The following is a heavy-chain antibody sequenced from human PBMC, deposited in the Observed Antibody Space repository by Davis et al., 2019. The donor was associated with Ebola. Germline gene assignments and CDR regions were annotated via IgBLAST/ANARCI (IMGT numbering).Heavy chain of an antibody. V-gene: IGHV1-2*02. J-gene: IGHJ4*02. Sequence: ASVQVSCKASGYTFTDYYMHWVRQAPGQGLEWMGWINPKSGATIYAQKFQGRVTITRDTSISIAYMELSRLRSDDTAVYYCARDLGLEFLEWLYSLDYWGQGTLVTVSS. D-gene: IGHD3-3*02. CDR2: INPKSGAT. CDR3: ARDLGLEFLEWLYSLDY. CDR1: GYTFTDYY.